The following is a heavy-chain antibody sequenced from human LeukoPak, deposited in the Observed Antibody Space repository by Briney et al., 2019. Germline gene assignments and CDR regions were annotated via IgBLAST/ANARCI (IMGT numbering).Heavy chain of an antibody. CDR1: GFSFSTYG. CDR2: VSSSGETT. Sequence: GGSLRLACAGSGFSFSTYGMTWVRQAPGKGLEWVSSVSSSGETTYYADSVKGRFTISRDNSKSTLYLQMNSLRAEDTAVYYCAKDPPQLLLHYYYYYMDVWGKGTTVTISS. V-gene: IGHV3-23*01. CDR3: AKDPPQLLLHYYYYYMDV. J-gene: IGHJ6*03. D-gene: IGHD2-15*01.